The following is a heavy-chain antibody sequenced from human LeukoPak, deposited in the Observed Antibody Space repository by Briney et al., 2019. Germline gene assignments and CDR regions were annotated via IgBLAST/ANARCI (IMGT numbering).Heavy chain of an antibody. V-gene: IGHV4-31*03. CDR2: IYYSGST. D-gene: IGHD4-11*01. J-gene: IGHJ4*02. CDR3: ARVVPSSGVYRDYSNYSDY. Sequence: SETLSLTFTVSGGSISSGGYYWSWIRRHPGKGLEWIGYIYYSGSTYYNPSLKSRVTISVDTSKNQFSLKLSSVTAADTAVYSCARVVPSSGVYRDYSNYSDYWGQGTLVTVSP. CDR1: GGSISSGGYY.